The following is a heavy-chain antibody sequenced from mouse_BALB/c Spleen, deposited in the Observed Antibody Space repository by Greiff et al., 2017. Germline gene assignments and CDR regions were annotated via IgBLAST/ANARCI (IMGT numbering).Heavy chain of an antibody. J-gene: IGHJ1*01. CDR1: GFSLTSYG. CDR3: ARNGGYGSSYWYCDV. D-gene: IGHD1-1*01. CDR2: IWSGGST. V-gene: IGHV2-2*02. Sequence: QVQLQQSGPGLVQPSQSLSITCTVSGFSLTSYGVHWVRQSPGKGLEWLGVIWSGGSTDYNAAFISRLSISKDNSKSQVFFKMNSLQANDTAIYYCARNGGYGSSYWYCDVWGAGTTVTVSS.